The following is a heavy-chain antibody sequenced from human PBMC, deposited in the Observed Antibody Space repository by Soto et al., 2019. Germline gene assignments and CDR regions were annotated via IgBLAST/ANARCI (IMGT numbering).Heavy chain of an antibody. CDR2: LNDSGGT. CDR1: GGSFSGYY. CDR3: ARGRGGVQH. V-gene: IGHV4-34*01. J-gene: IGHJ1*01. D-gene: IGHD3-10*01. Sequence: QVQLQQWGAGLLKPSETLSLTCAVYGGSFSGYYWSWIRQPPGKGLEWIGELNDSGGTNYNASLKSRVSISVDTSTNQFSLKLSFVTAADTAVYYCARGRGGVQHWGQGTLVTVSS.